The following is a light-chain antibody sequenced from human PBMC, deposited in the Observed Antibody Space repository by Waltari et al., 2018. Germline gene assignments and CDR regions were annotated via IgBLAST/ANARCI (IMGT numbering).Light chain of an antibody. CDR1: NSNIGSNT. J-gene: IGLJ2*01. Sequence: QSVLAQPPSASGTPGQRITISCSVSNSNIGSNTVTWYQQFPGTAPRLLIYSNNQRPSGVPDRFSASKSGSSAALAIYGLHSEDEADYYCSTWDDRLTGVVFGGGTKVTVL. V-gene: IGLV1-44*01. CDR2: SNN. CDR3: STWDDRLTGVV.